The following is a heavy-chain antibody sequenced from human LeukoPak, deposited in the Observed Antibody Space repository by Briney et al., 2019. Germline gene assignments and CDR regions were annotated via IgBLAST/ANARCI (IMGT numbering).Heavy chain of an antibody. D-gene: IGHD4-17*01. V-gene: IGHV4-59*01. J-gene: IGHJ4*02. Sequence: SETLSLTCAVSGASISHYYWNWFRQPPGKGLEWIGSIFYSEDANYNPSLKSRVTISVDTSKSQFSLTLTSVTAADTAVYYCAKGEAVTTYPFDYWGQGILVTVSS. CDR2: IFYSEDA. CDR1: GASISHYY. CDR3: AKGEAVTTYPFDY.